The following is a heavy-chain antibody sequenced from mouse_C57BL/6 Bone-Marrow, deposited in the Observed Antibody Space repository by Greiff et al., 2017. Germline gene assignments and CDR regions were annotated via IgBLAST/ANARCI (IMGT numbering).Heavy chain of an antibody. J-gene: IGHJ3*01. Sequence: EVQLVESGGDLVKPGGSLKLSCAASGFTFSSYGMSWVRQTPDKRLEWVATISSGGSYTYYPDSVKGRFTISRDNAKNTLYLQMSSLKSEDTAMYYCGGYVNPWFAYWGQGTLVTVSA. CDR1: GFTFSSYG. V-gene: IGHV5-6*01. CDR2: ISSGGSYT. CDR3: GGYVNPWFAY.